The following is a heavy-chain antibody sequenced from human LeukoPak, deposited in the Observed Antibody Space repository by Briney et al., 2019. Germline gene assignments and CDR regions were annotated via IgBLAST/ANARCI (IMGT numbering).Heavy chain of an antibody. J-gene: IGHJ4*02. V-gene: IGHV3-23*01. Sequence: GGSLRLSCAASGFTFGSYAMNWVRQTPGKGLEWVSAISGSGGSTYYADSVKGRFTISRDNSKNTLYLQMNSPRAEDTAVYYCAKDRNYDILTGYPIFDYWGQGTLVTVSS. D-gene: IGHD3-9*01. CDR3: AKDRNYDILTGYPIFDY. CDR2: ISGSGGST. CDR1: GFTFGSYA.